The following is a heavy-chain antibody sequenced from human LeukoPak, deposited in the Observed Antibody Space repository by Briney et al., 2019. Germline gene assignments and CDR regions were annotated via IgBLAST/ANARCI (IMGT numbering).Heavy chain of an antibody. CDR3: AKDGDCGGSCY. CDR2: ISYDGSNK. Sequence: GGSLRLSCAASGFTFSSYGMHWVRQAPGKGLEWVAVISYDGSNKYYADSVKGRFTISRDNSKNTLYLQMNSLRVEDTAVYHCAKDGDCGGSCYWGQGTLVTVSS. J-gene: IGHJ4*02. D-gene: IGHD2-15*01. V-gene: IGHV3-30*18. CDR1: GFTFSSYG.